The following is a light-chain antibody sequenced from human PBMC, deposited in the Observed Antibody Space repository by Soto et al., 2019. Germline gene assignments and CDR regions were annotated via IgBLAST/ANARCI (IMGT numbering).Light chain of an antibody. CDR1: QTIDNW. CDR3: QQYKSFSEVT. Sequence: DIQMTQSPSTVSASVGDRVTITCRASQTIDNWLAWYQQKPGKAPKLLIYKASTLESGVPSRFSGSRFETEFTLTISSLQPDDFATYYCQQYKSFSEVTFGGGTRVDVK. V-gene: IGKV1-5*03. CDR2: KAS. J-gene: IGKJ4*01.